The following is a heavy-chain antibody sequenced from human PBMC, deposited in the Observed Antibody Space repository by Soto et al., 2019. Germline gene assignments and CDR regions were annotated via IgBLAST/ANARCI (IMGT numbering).Heavy chain of an antibody. CDR1: GGSISSGDYY. CDR2: IYYSGST. CDR3: VRVIHSNFPYYYYYGMDV. V-gene: IGHV4-30-4*01. D-gene: IGHD4-4*01. J-gene: IGHJ6*02. Sequence: PSETLSLTCTVSGGSISSGDYYWSWIRQPPGKGLEWIGYIYYSGSTYYNPSLKSRVTISVDTSKNQFSLKLSSVTAADTAVYYCVRVIHSNFPYYYYYGMDVWGQGTTVTVSS.